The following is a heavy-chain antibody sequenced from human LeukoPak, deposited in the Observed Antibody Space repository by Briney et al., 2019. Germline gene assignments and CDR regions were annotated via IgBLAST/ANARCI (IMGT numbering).Heavy chain of an antibody. J-gene: IGHJ4*02. CDR2: ISAYNGNT. CDR3: AVISTSYNVMSAY. V-gene: IGHV1-18*01. D-gene: IGHD3-9*01. Sequence: GASVKVSCKASGYTFSSYGIKWVRQAPGQGLEWMGWISAYNGNTNYAQKVQGRVTMTTDTSTSTAYMELRSLRPDDTAVYCCAVISTSYNVMSAYWGQGTPVTVSS. CDR1: GYTFSSYG.